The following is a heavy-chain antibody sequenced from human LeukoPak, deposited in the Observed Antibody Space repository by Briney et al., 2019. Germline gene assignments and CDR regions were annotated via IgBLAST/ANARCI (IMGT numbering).Heavy chain of an antibody. Sequence: ASVKVSCKASGYTFTGYYMHWVRQAPGQGLEWMGWINPNSGGTNYAQEFQGRVTITRDTSASTAYMELSSLRSEDMAVYYCAREGSSSWYGDYWGQGTLVTVSS. CDR2: INPNSGGT. D-gene: IGHD6-13*01. CDR1: GYTFTGYY. V-gene: IGHV1-2*02. CDR3: AREGSSSWYGDY. J-gene: IGHJ4*02.